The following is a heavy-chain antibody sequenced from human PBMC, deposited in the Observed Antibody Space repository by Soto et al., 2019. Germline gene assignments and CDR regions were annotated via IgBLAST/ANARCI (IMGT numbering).Heavy chain of an antibody. Sequence: ASVKVSCKASGYTFTSYYIHWVRQATGQGLEWMGIINPSGGSTSYAQKFQGRVTMTRDTSTSTVYMELSSLRSEDTAVYYCARDRSSSSWDYYYYYYGMDVWGQGTTVTVSS. CDR2: INPSGGST. J-gene: IGHJ6*02. D-gene: IGHD6-13*01. CDR3: ARDRSSSSWDYYYYYYGMDV. CDR1: GYTFTSYY. V-gene: IGHV1-46*01.